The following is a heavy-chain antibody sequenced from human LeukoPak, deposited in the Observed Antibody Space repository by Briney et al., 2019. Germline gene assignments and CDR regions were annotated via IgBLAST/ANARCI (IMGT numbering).Heavy chain of an antibody. CDR3: ARETVAGTSYFDY. Sequence: GGSLRLSCAASGFTFSSYEMNWVRQAPGKGLEWVSYISSSGSTIYYADSVEGRFTISRDNAKNSLYLQMNSLRAEDTAVYYCARETVAGTSYFDYWGQGTLVTVSS. CDR1: GFTFSSYE. V-gene: IGHV3-48*03. D-gene: IGHD6-19*01. J-gene: IGHJ4*02. CDR2: ISSSGSTI.